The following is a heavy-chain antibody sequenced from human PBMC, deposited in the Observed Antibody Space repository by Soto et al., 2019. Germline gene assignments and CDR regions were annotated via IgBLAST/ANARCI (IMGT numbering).Heavy chain of an antibody. J-gene: IGHJ1*01. CDR3: ARDEGRQGPEYFHH. CDR2: INVDGNTI. Sequence: EVQLVESGGGLVQPGGSLRLSCAASGFSFSTYWMYWVRQAPGKGLVWVSRINVDGNTINYADSVRGRFTVSRDNAKNTLYLQLNSLRAEDTAVYYGARDEGRQGPEYFHHWGQGTLVTVSS. CDR1: GFSFSTYW. V-gene: IGHV3-74*01.